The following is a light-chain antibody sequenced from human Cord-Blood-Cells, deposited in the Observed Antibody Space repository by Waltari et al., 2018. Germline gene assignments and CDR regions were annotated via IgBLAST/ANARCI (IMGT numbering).Light chain of an antibody. Sequence: QSALTQPASVSGSPGQSITISCTGTSSDVGSYNLVSWYQKHPGKAPKLMIYEGSKRPSGVSNRFSGSKSGNTASLTISGLQAEDEADYYCCSYAGSSTWVFVGGTKLTVL. V-gene: IGLV2-23*01. J-gene: IGLJ3*02. CDR2: EGS. CDR3: CSYAGSSTWV. CDR1: SSDVGSYNL.